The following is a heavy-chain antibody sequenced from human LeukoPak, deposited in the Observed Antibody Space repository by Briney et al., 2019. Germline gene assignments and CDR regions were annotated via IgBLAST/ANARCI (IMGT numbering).Heavy chain of an antibody. Sequence: GGSLRLSCAASGFTFSSYGMSWVRQAPGKGLEWVSAISSSGGSTYYADSVKGRFTISRDNSKNTLYLQMNSLRAEDMAVYYCAKDMYYYDSSGNDYWGQGTLVTVSS. CDR2: ISSSGGST. V-gene: IGHV3-23*01. CDR1: GFTFSSYG. CDR3: AKDMYYYDSSGNDY. J-gene: IGHJ4*02. D-gene: IGHD3-22*01.